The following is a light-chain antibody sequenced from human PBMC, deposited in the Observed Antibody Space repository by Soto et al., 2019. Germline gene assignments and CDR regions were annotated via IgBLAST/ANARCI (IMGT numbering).Light chain of an antibody. V-gene: IGLV2-14*03. Sequence: QSVLTQPDSGFWSPVPSITISCTGTSSDVGGYNYVSWYQHHPGKAPKLMIYDVSNRPSGVSNRFSGSKSGNTASLTISGLQAEDEADYYCSSYTSSSTPYVFGTGTKVTVL. CDR1: SSDVGGYNY. CDR3: SSYTSSSTPYV. J-gene: IGLJ1*01. CDR2: DVS.